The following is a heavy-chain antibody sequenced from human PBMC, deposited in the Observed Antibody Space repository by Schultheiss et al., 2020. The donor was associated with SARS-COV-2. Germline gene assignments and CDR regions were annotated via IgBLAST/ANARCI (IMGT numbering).Heavy chain of an antibody. D-gene: IGHD4-17*01. CDR1: GFTFSNAW. V-gene: IGHV3-23*01. J-gene: IGHJ6*02. CDR2: ISGSGGST. Sequence: GESLKISCAASGFTFSNAWMSWVRQAPGKGLEWVSAISGSGGSTYYADSVKGRFTISRDNAKNSLYLQMNSLRAGDTAVYYCARTTVYYYYGMDVWGQGTTVTVSS. CDR3: ARTTVYYYYGMDV.